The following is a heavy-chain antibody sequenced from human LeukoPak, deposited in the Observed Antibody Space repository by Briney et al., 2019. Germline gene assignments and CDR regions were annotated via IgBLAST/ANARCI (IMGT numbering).Heavy chain of an antibody. D-gene: IGHD2-21*01. V-gene: IGHV3-21*01. CDR3: ARAVYRDYQGPGDFNFYGMDV. J-gene: IGHJ6*02. CDR2: IISSSRYI. CDR1: GFTFSSYS. Sequence: GGALRLSCAASGFTFSSYSMNWVRRAPGKGVEWVSSIISSSRYIYYSDSVKGRFTISRDNSKNSLYLQMNSLRAEDTAVYYCARAVYRDYQGPGDFNFYGMDVWGQGTTVTVSS.